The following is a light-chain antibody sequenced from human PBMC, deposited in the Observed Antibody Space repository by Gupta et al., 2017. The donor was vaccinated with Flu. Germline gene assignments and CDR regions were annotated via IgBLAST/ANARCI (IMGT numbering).Light chain of an antibody. CDR3: QQYSTYSPYT. V-gene: IGKV1-5*03. Sequence: QMTQSPSNLSASVGDRVTITCRASQSINSWLDWYQQKPGKAPKLLIYKASNLQSGVSSRFSGSESGTAFTLTISCLQSDDFATYYCQQYSTYSPYTFGQGTKVEIK. CDR1: QSINSW. CDR2: KAS. J-gene: IGKJ2*01.